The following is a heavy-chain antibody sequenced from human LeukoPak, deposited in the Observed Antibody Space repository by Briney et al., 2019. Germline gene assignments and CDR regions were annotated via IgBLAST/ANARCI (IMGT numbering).Heavy chain of an antibody. Sequence: SETLSLTCTVSGGSISSGDYYWSWIRQPPGKGLEWIGYIYYSGSTYYNPSLKSRVTISVDTSQNQFSLRLSSVTAADTAVYYCARDVDIVATVWFDPWGQGTLVTVSS. V-gene: IGHV4-30-4*01. CDR2: IYYSGST. J-gene: IGHJ5*02. CDR1: GGSISSGDYY. D-gene: IGHD5-12*01. CDR3: ARDVDIVATVWFDP.